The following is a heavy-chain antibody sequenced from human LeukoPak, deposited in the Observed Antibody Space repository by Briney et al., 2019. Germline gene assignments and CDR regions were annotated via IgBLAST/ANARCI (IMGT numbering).Heavy chain of an antibody. V-gene: IGHV3-30-3*01. J-gene: IGHJ4*02. D-gene: IGHD3-22*01. Sequence: SLRLSCAASGFTFSSYAMHWVRQAPGKGLEWVAVISYDGSNKYYADSVKGRFTISRDNSKNTLYLQMNSLRAEDTAVYYCARDGLQWLLHYYFDYWGQGTLVTVSS. CDR2: ISYDGSNK. CDR3: ARDGLQWLLHYYFDY. CDR1: GFTFSSYA.